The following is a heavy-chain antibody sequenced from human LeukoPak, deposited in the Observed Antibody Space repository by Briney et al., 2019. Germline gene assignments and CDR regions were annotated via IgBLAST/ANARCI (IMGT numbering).Heavy chain of an antibody. CDR2: ITGSGDGT. CDR1: EFTFRSYA. V-gene: IGHV3-23*01. J-gene: IGHJ4*02. CDR3: AKEIAAVGKGVFAH. Sequence: PGGSLRLSCAASEFTFRSYAMSWVRQAPGEGLEWVSAITGSGDGTIYADSVKGRFTISRDNSRNTLYLQMSSLRAEDTAVYYCAKEIAAVGKGVFAHWGQGTLVTVSS. D-gene: IGHD6-13*01.